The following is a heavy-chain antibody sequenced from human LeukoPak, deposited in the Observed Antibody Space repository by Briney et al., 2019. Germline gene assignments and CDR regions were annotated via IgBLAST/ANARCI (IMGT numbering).Heavy chain of an antibody. Sequence: PSETLSLTCAVYGGSFSGYYWSWIRQPPGKGLEWIGEINHSGSTNYNPSLKSRVTISVDTSKNQFSLKLSSVTAADTAVYYCAGMRITTPTVRTLDYWGQGTPVTVSS. V-gene: IGHV4-34*01. CDR3: AGMRITTPTVRTLDY. D-gene: IGHD1-14*01. CDR1: GGSFSGYY. J-gene: IGHJ4*02. CDR2: INHSGST.